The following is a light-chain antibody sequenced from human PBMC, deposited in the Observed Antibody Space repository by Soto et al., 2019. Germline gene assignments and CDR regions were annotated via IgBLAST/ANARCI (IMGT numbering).Light chain of an antibody. CDR1: QSISSW. CDR2: KAS. Sequence: DIQMTQSPSTLSASVGERVTITCRASQSISSWLAWYEQKPGKAPNLXIYKASSLESGVPSRFSGSGSGTEFTLTISSLQPDDFATYYCQQYNSSPGTFGQGTQVDIK. J-gene: IGKJ1*01. CDR3: QQYNSSPGT. V-gene: IGKV1-5*03.